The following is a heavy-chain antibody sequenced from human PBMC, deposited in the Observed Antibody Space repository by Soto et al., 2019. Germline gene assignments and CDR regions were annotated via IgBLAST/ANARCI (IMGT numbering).Heavy chain of an antibody. Sequence: GGSLRLSCAISGFSVSSNYLSWVRQAPGKGLEWVSVHYSGGSTYYADSVQGRFTISRDKSNNTLYLQMHSLRSEDTAIYYCARISRYCSGGDCHAWGQGTQVNVS. J-gene: IGHJ5*02. CDR1: GFSVSSNY. CDR3: ARISRYCSGGDCHA. D-gene: IGHD2-15*01. CDR2: HYSGGST. V-gene: IGHV3-66*02.